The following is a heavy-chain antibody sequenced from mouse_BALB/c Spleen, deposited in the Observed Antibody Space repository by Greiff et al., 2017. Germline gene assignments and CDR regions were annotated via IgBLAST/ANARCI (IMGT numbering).Heavy chain of an antibody. D-gene: IGHD2-4*01. CDR2: IDPFNGGT. J-gene: IGHJ3*01. CDR3: AREYDYDRAY. CDR1: GYSFTSYY. V-gene: IGHV1S135*01. Sequence: EVKLMESGPELMKPGASVKISCKASGYSFTSYYMHWVKQSHGKSLEWIGYIDPFNGGTSYNQKFKGKATLTVDKSSSTAYMHLSSLTSEESAVYYCAREYDYDRAYWGQGTLVTVSA.